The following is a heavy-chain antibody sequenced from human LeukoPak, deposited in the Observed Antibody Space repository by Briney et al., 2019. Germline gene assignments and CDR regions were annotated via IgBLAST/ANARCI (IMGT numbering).Heavy chain of an antibody. CDR3: TREFWGIDYGGNLAVDY. D-gene: IGHD4-23*01. CDR1: GFTFSGYY. V-gene: IGHV3-74*01. CDR2: INTDGSNT. Sequence: GGSLRLSCATSGFTFSGYYMHWVRQAPGKGLVWLSRINTDGSNTDYADSVKGRFTISRDNVKRTLYLQMNSLRAEDTALYYCTREFWGIDYGGNLAVDYWGQGTLVTVSS. J-gene: IGHJ4*02.